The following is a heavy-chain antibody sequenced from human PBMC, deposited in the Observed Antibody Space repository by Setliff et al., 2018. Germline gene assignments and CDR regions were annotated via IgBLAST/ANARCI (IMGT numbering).Heavy chain of an antibody. V-gene: IGHV1-18*01. CDR3: ARDLVGYCSGGSCYDWDY. J-gene: IGHJ4*02. CDR1: GYTFTTYG. D-gene: IGHD2-15*01. CDR2: ISADNGNT. Sequence: GASVKVSCKASGYTFTTYGISWVRQAPGQGLEWMGWISADNGNTNYAQKLQGRVTMTTDTSTSTAYMELRSLRSDDTAVYYCARDLVGYCSGGSCYDWDYWGQGTLVTVS.